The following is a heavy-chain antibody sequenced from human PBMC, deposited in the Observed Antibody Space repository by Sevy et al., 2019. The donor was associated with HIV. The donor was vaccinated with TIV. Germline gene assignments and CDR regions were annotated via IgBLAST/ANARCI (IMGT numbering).Heavy chain of an antibody. J-gene: IGHJ3*02. CDR1: GFTFSSYA. V-gene: IGHV3-23*01. D-gene: IGHD3-3*01. CDR3: AKASTFWSGYYRNDAFDI. Sequence: GGSLRLSCAASGFTFSSYAMSWVRQAPGKGLEWVSAISGSGGSTYYADSVKGRFTIYRDNSKNTLYLQMNSLRPEDTAVYYCAKASTFWSGYYRNDAFDIWGQGTMVTVSS. CDR2: ISGSGGST.